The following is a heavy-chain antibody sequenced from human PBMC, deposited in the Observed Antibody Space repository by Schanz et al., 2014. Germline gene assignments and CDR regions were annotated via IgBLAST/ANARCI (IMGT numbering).Heavy chain of an antibody. Sequence: QVQLVQSGAEVKKPGSSMKVSCKASGGTFNSYTINWVRQAPGQGLEWMGRIIPIHGIVNYAQRFQDRVRITADKSTSTAYMELSSLRSDDTAVYFCARDYFGSGSHYVFDHWGQGTLVTVSS. D-gene: IGHD3-10*01. CDR3: ARDYFGSGSHYVFDH. CDR2: IIPIHGIV. V-gene: IGHV1-69*08. J-gene: IGHJ4*02. CDR1: GGTFNSYT.